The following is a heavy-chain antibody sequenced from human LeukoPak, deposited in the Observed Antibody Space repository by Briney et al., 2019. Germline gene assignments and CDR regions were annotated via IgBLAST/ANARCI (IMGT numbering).Heavy chain of an antibody. D-gene: IGHD3-3*01. CDR3: TRGHVLRFLEWLPNYYYYYYMVV. Sequence: PGGSLTLSCTASVFTLRDYAMSWVRQAPGKGLEWVGFIRSKAYGGTTEYAASVKGRFTISRDDSTSIACLQMNSLKTEDTAVYYCTRGHVLRFLEWLPNYYYYYYMVVWGKGTTVTVSS. V-gene: IGHV3-49*04. CDR2: IRSKAYGGTT. CDR1: VFTLRDYA. J-gene: IGHJ6*03.